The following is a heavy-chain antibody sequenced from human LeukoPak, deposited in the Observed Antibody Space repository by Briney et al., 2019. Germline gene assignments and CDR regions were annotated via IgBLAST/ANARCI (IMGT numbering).Heavy chain of an antibody. Sequence: GGSLRLSCAASGFTFSDYYMSWIRQAPGKGLEWVSYISSSGSTIYYADSVKGRFTISRDNAKNSLYLQMNSLRAEDTAVYHCARIDYGYNSVGAIDYWGQGTLVTVSS. J-gene: IGHJ4*02. V-gene: IGHV3-11*01. CDR2: ISSSGSTI. D-gene: IGHD4/OR15-4a*01. CDR1: GFTFSDYY. CDR3: ARIDYGYNSVGAIDY.